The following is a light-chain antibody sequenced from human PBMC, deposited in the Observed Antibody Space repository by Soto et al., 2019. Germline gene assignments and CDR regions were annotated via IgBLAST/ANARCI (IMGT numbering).Light chain of an antibody. V-gene: IGKV1-5*03. CDR3: QQYNSYPWT. CDR2: KAS. J-gene: IGKJ1*01. CDR1: QNINNW. Sequence: DIQMTQSPSTLSASIGDRVTITCRASQNINNWIAWYQQKPGKAPKLLIYKASSLESGVPSRFSGSGSGTEFTLTISSLQPDDFATYYCQQYNSYPWTFGQGTKVEIK.